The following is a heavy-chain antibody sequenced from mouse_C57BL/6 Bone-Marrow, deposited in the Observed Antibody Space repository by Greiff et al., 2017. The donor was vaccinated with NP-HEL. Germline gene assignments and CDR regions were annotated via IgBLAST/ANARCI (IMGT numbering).Heavy chain of an antibody. CDR2: IWGVGST. V-gene: IGHV2-6*01. J-gene: IGHJ4*01. Sequence: VKLMESGPGLVAPSQSLSITCTVSGFSLTSYGVDWVRQSPGKGLEWLGVIWGVGSTNYNSALKSRLSISKDNSKSQVFLKMNSLQTDDTAMYYCARSRYSNNDYAMDYWGQGTSVTVSS. CDR3: ARSRYSNNDYAMDY. D-gene: IGHD2-5*01. CDR1: GFSLTSYG.